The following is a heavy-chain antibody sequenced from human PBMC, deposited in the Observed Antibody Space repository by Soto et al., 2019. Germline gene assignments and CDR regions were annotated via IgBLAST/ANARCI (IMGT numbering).Heavy chain of an antibody. CDR2: IKRKIDGETT. J-gene: IGHJ6*02. CDR3: NTGSVEGV. CDR1: GFSITNAW. Sequence: EVQLVESGGGLVKPGGSLRLSCVASGFSITNAWMNWVRQAPGKGLEWVGRIKRKIDGETTDYAAPVKGRFTISRDDSKNMLYLQMNSLKADDTALYYCNTGSVEGVWGQGTTVTVSS. V-gene: IGHV3-15*07. D-gene: IGHD2-15*01.